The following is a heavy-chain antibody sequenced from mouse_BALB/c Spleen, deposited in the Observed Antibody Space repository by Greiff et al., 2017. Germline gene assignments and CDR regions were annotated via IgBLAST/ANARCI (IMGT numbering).Heavy chain of an antibody. D-gene: IGHD2-14*01. V-gene: IGHV1-69*02. CDR2: IYPSDSYT. CDR3: TRSGYYRYDVYYYAMDY. CDR1: GYTFTSYW. J-gene: IGHJ4*01. Sequence: QVQLQQPGAELVRPGASVKLSCKASGYTFTSYWINWVKQRPGQGLEWIGNIYPSDSYTNYNQKFKDKATLSVDKSSSTAYMQLSSPTSEDSAVYYCTRSGYYRYDVYYYAMDYWGQGTSVTVSS.